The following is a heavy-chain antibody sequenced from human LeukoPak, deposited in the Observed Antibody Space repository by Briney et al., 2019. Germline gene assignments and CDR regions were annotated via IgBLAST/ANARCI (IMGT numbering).Heavy chain of an antibody. V-gene: IGHV1-18*01. CDR3: ARVGCSSTSCYDY. D-gene: IGHD2-2*01. Sequence: GASVKVSCKSSGYTFTTYGITWVRQAPGQGLEWMGWISTDNGDTNYAQKLQGRVTMTTDTSTSTAYMELRSLRSDDTAVYYCARVGCSSTSCYDYWGQGTLVTVSS. CDR1: GYTFTTYG. CDR2: ISTDNGDT. J-gene: IGHJ4*02.